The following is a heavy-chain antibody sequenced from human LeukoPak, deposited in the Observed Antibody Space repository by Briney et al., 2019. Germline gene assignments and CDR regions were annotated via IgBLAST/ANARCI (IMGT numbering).Heavy chain of an antibody. J-gene: IGHJ3*02. CDR3: VHGRDDWFEGLAFDI. Sequence: ESGPTLVKPTQTLTLTCTFSGFSLSTSGVGVGWIRQPPGKALEWLALIYWNDDKRYSPSLKSRLTITKDTSKNQVVLTMTNMDPVDAATYYCVHGRDDWFEGLAFDIWGQGTMVIVS. V-gene: IGHV2-5*01. D-gene: IGHD3-9*01. CDR2: IYWNDDK. CDR1: GFSLSTSGVG.